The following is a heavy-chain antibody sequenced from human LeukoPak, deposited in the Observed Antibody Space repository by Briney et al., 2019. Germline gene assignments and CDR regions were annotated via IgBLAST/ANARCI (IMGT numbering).Heavy chain of an antibody. J-gene: IGHJ2*01. CDR3: ARRALGSGDSNWYFDL. CDR2: IYYSGST. V-gene: IGHV4-59*08. CDR1: GGSISSYY. D-gene: IGHD3-10*01. Sequence: KPSETLSLTCTGSGGSISSYYWSWIRQPPGKGLEWIGYIYYSGSTNYNPSLKSRVTISVDTSKNQFSLKLSSVTAADTAVYYCARRALGSGDSNWYFDLWGRGTLVTVSS.